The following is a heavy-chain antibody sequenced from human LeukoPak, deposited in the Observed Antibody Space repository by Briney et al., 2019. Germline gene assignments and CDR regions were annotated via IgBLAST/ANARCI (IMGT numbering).Heavy chain of an antibody. J-gene: IGHJ6*02. Sequence: SETLSLTCTVSGGSISSYYWSWIRQPPGKGLEWIGYIYYSGSTNYNPSLKSRVTISVDTSKNQFSLKLSSVTAADTAVYYCAIILDYDFWSGSLDVWGQGTTVTVSS. CDR2: IYYSGST. D-gene: IGHD3-3*01. CDR1: GGSISSYY. CDR3: AIILDYDFWSGSLDV. V-gene: IGHV4-59*08.